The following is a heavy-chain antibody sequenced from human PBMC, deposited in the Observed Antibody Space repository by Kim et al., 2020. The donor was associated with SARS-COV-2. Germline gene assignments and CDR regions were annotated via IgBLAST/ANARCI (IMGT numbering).Heavy chain of an antibody. CDR2: INPNSGGT. V-gene: IGHV1-2*02. CDR1: GYTFTGYY. J-gene: IGHJ6*02. CDR3: ARVSGYSSSIPSRYYYGMDV. Sequence: ASVKVSCKASGYTFTGYYMHWVRQAPGQGLEWMGWINPNSGGTNYAQKFQGRVTMTRDTSISTAYMELSRLRSDDTAVYYCARVSGYSSSIPSRYYYGMDVWGQGTTVTVSS. D-gene: IGHD6-13*01.